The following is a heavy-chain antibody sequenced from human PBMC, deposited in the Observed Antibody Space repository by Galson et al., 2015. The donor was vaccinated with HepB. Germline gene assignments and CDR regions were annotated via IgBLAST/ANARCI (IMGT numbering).Heavy chain of an antibody. J-gene: IGHJ4*02. CDR3: ARLVMVTGSYFDY. V-gene: IGHV3-23*01. CDR2: ISGSGGST. D-gene: IGHD5-18*01. Sequence: SLRLSCAASGFTFSSYAMSWVRQAPGKGLEWVSAISGSGGSTYYADSVKGRFTISRDNSKNTLYLQMNSLRAEDTAVYYCARLVMVTGSYFDYWGQGTLVIVSS. CDR1: GFTFSSYA.